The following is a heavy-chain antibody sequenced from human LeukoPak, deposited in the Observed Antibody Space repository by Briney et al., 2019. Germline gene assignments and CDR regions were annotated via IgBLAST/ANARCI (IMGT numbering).Heavy chain of an antibody. CDR2: IYTSGST. V-gene: IGHV4-61*02. CDR3: ARRRRILGNIVVVPAAALGRYYFDY. Sequence: ASETLSLTCTVSGGSISSGSYYWSWIRQPAGKGLEWIGRIYTSGSTNYNPSLKSRVTISVDTSKNQFSLKLSSVTAADTAVYYCARRRRILGNIVVVPAAALGRYYFDYWGQGTLVTVSS. J-gene: IGHJ4*02. D-gene: IGHD2-2*01. CDR1: GGSISSGSYY.